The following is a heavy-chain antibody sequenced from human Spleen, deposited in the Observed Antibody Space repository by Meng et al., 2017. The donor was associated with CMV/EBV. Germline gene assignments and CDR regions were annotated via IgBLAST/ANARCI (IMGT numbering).Heavy chain of an antibody. CDR3: ARDKYDSSGYYYHY. V-gene: IGHV3-48*03. Sequence: GESLKISCAASGFTFNNYEVNWVRQAPGKGLEWISYISSSGTTIYYADSVKGRFTISRDNAKNSLYLQMNSLRAEDTAVYYCARDKYDSSGYYYHYWGQGTLVTVSS. CDR1: GFTFNNYE. J-gene: IGHJ4*02. D-gene: IGHD3-22*01. CDR2: ISSSGTTI.